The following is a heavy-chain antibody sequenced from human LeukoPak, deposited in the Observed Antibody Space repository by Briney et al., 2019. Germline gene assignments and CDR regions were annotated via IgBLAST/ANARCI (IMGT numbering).Heavy chain of an antibody. Sequence: ASVKVSCKVSGYTLTELSMHWVRQAPGKGLEWMGGFDPEGGETIYAQKFQGRVTMTEDTSTDTAYMELSSLRSEDTAVYYCATVYSSGWYFWFDPWGQGTLVTVSS. CDR2: FDPEGGET. D-gene: IGHD6-19*01. CDR1: GYTLTELS. CDR3: ATVYSSGWYFWFDP. V-gene: IGHV1-24*01. J-gene: IGHJ5*02.